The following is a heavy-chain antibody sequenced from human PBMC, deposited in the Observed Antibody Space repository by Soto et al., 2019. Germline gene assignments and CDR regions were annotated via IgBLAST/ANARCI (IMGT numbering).Heavy chain of an antibody. J-gene: IGHJ4*02. CDR2: IYHSGST. Sequence: QLQLQESGSGLVKPSQTLSLTCAVSGGSISSGGYSWSWIRQPPGKGLEWIGYIYHSGSTYSNPSRKSRVTISVARSKSHFALKLSSVTAADTAVYYCARASTTVTPLDYWGQGTLVTVSS. CDR1: GGSISSGGYS. D-gene: IGHD4-17*01. CDR3: ARASTTVTPLDY. V-gene: IGHV4-30-2*01.